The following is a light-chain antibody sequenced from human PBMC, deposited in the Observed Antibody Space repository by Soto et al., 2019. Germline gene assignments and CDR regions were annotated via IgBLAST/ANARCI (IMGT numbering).Light chain of an antibody. CDR1: AGPVTSAYY. CDR2: STS. J-gene: IGLJ2*01. CDR3: LLYYGGAQVL. V-gene: IGLV7-43*01. Sequence: QTVVTQEPSLTVSPGGTVTLTCASSAGPVTSAYYTNWLQQKPGQEPRALIYSTSEKHSWTPARFSGSLLGGKAALTLSAAQPEDEADYYCLLYYGGAQVLFGGGTKVTVL.